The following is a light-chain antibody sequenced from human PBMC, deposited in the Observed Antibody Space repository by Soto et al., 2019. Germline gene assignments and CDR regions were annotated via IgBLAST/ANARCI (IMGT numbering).Light chain of an antibody. CDR1: QDISSY. J-gene: IGKJ3*01. Sequence: DIQLTQSPSFLSASVGDRVTITCRASQDISSYFAWYQQRPGQAPQLLIYAASTLQSGVPSRFSGTGSGTEFTLTISSLQPEDFATYYCQQLDTYAFTFGPGTKVDIK. CDR3: QQLDTYAFT. V-gene: IGKV1-9*01. CDR2: AAS.